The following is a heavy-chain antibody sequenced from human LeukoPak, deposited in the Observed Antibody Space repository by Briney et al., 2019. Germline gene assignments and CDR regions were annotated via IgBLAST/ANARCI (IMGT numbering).Heavy chain of an antibody. CDR3: AKDQTTVTISPFDY. J-gene: IGHJ4*02. CDR2: IRYDGSNK. D-gene: IGHD4-17*01. CDR1: GFTFSSYG. Sequence: PGGSLRLSCAAPGFTFSSYGMHWVRQAPGKGLEWVAFIRYDGSNKYYADSVKGRFTISRDNSKNTLYLQMNSLRAEDTAVYYCAKDQTTVTISPFDYWGQGTLVTVSS. V-gene: IGHV3-30*02.